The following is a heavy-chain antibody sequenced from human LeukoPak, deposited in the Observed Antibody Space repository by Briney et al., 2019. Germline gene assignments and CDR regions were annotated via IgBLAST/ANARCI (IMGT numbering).Heavy chain of an antibody. J-gene: IGHJ4*02. CDR3: AKVLTYYYDSSGYFDQGAFDY. V-gene: IGHV4-59*08. D-gene: IGHD3-22*01. CDR2: IYYSGST. CDR1: GGSISNYY. Sequence: PSETLSLTCTVSGGSISNYYWSWIRQPPGKGLEWIGYIYYSGSTKYNPSLKSRVTISVDTSKNQFSLKLSSVTAADTAVYYCAKVLTYYYDSSGYFDQGAFDYWGQGTLVTVSS.